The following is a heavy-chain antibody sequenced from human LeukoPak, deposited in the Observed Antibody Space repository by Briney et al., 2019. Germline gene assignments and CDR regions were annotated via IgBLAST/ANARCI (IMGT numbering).Heavy chain of an antibody. D-gene: IGHD3-9*01. CDR3: ARDLGTHFDWLLYYFDY. CDR2: IYDAGST. J-gene: IGHJ4*02. Sequence: PGGSLRLSCAASGFTVSSYYMTWVRQAPGKGLEWVSIIYDAGSTYYADSVKGRFSISRDNSKNTLYLQMNSLRAEDTAVYYCARDLGTHFDWLLYYFDYWGQGTLVTVSS. V-gene: IGHV3-66*01. CDR1: GFTVSSYY.